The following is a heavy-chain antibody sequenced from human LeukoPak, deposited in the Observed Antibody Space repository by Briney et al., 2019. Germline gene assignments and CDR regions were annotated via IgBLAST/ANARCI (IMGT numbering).Heavy chain of an antibody. J-gene: IGHJ5*02. D-gene: IGHD6-13*01. CDR2: INHSGST. CDR1: GGSFSGYY. CDR3: ARRRSTLAAAGRRVFNWFDP. Sequence: PSETLSLTCAVYGGSFSGYYWSWVRQPPRKGLEWIGGINHSGSTNYNPSLKSRVTISVDTSKNQFSLKLSSVPAADTAVYYCARRRSTLAAAGRRVFNWFDPWGQGTLVTVSS. V-gene: IGHV4-34*01.